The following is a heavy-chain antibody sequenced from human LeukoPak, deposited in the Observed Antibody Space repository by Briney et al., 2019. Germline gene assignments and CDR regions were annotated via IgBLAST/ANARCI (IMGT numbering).Heavy chain of an antibody. V-gene: IGHV4-30-4*01. CDR2: IYYSGST. Sequence: SETLSLTCTVSGGSISSGDYYWSWIRQPPGKGLEWIGYIYYSGSTYYNPSLKSRVTISVDTSKNQFSLKLSSVTAADTAVYYCARAGVAPRGMDVWGQGTTVTVSS. CDR1: GGSISSGDYY. CDR3: ARAGVAPRGMDV. J-gene: IGHJ6*02.